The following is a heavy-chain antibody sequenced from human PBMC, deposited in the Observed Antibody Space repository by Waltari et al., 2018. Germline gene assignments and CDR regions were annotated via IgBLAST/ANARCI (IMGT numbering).Heavy chain of an antibody. CDR2: IYTSGST. D-gene: IGHD6-6*01. CDR3: ARDLFGIAARRGSGWYSPPPHYYYYMDV. CDR1: GGSISSYY. J-gene: IGHJ6*03. V-gene: IGHV4-4*07. Sequence: QVQLQESGPGLVKPSETLSLTCTVSGGSISSYYWSWIRQPAGKGLEWIGRIYTSGSTNYNPSLKSRVTMSVDTSKNQFSLKLSSVTAADTAVYYCARDLFGIAARRGSGWYSPPPHYYYYMDVWGKGTTVTISS.